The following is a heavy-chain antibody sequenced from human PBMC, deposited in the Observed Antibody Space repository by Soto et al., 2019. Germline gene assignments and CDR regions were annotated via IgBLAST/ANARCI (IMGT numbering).Heavy chain of an antibody. V-gene: IGHV5-51*01. CDR2: IYPGDSDT. J-gene: IGHJ5*01. D-gene: IGHD6-6*01. CDR3: ARQGGSSSSWFDS. CDR1: GYSFTSYW. Sequence: GESLKISCKGSGYSFTSYWIGWVRQMPGKGLEWMGIIYPGDSDTRYSPSFQGQVNISADKSISTAYLQWSSLKVSDSAMYYCARQGGSSSSWFDSWGQGTLVTVSS.